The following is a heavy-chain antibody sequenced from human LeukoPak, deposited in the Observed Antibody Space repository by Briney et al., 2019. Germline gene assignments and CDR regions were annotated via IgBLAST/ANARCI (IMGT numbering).Heavy chain of an antibody. CDR3: ATAAILTNYYYYGMDV. J-gene: IGHJ6*04. CDR1: GYTLTGLS. Sequence: ASVKVSCKVSGYTLTGLSMHWVRQAPGKGLEWMGGFDPEDGETIYAQKFQGRVTMTEDTSTDTAYMELSSLRSEDTAVYYCATAAILTNYYYYGMDVWGKGTTVTVSS. V-gene: IGHV1-24*01. CDR2: FDPEDGET. D-gene: IGHD3-9*01.